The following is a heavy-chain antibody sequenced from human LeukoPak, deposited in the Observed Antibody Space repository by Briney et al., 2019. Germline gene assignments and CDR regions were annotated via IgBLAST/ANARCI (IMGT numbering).Heavy chain of an antibody. Sequence: SETLSLTCAAYGGSFSGYYWSWIRQPPGKGLEWIGEINHSGSTNHNPSLKSRVTISVDTSKNQSSLKLSSVTAADTAVYYCARGYSSGWSDYWGQGTLVTVSS. J-gene: IGHJ4*02. CDR2: INHSGST. CDR3: ARGYSSGWSDY. V-gene: IGHV4-34*01. CDR1: GGSFSGYY. D-gene: IGHD6-19*01.